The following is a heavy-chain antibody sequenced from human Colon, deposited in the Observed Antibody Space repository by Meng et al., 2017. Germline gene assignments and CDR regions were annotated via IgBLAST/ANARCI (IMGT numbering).Heavy chain of an antibody. Sequence: QRQEPGPGLVKPSQALSLTCTVSGASISSGNHYWSWSRQHPGKGLEWIGYFYFSGNTYYNPSLKSRVTISVDTSKNQFSLNLRSVTAADTAVYYCARYYYDSSGVTYFDPWGQGTLVTVSS. D-gene: IGHD3-22*01. CDR1: GASISSGNHY. J-gene: IGHJ5*02. CDR3: ARYYYDSSGVTYFDP. V-gene: IGHV4-31*03. CDR2: FYFSGNT.